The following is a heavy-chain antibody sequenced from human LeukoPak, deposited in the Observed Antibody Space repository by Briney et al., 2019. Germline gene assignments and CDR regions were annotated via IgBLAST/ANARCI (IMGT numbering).Heavy chain of an antibody. CDR1: GFTFSNYG. J-gene: IGHJ4*02. D-gene: IGHD3-22*01. CDR3: AMGPYYYDSSGYYY. V-gene: IGHV3-33*03. CDR2: IWFDGSTK. Sequence: GGSLRLSCAASGFTFSNYGVHWVRQAPGKGLEWVAVIWFDGSTKYYADSVKGRFTISRDNAKNTLYLQMNSLRAEDTAVYYCAMGPYYYDSSGYYYWGQGTLVTVSS.